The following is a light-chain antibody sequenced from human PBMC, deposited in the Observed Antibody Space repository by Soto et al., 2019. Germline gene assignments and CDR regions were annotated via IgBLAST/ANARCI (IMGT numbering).Light chain of an antibody. CDR3: ISYTTSSTLYVV. Sequence: QSALTQPASVSGSPGQSITISCTGTSSDVGGYNYVSWYQQHPGKAPKLMIYDVSNRPSGVSNRFSGSKSGNTASLTISGLQAEDKADYYCISYTTSSTLYVVFGGGTKLTVL. CDR2: DVS. V-gene: IGLV2-14*01. J-gene: IGLJ2*01. CDR1: SSDVGGYNY.